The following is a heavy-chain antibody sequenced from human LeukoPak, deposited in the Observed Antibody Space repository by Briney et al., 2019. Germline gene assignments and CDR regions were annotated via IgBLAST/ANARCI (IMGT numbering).Heavy chain of an antibody. J-gene: IGHJ6*02. Sequence: ASVKVSCKASGYTFTGYYMHWVRQAPGQGLEWMGIINPSGGSTSYAQKFQGRVTMTRDTSTSTVYMELSSLRSEDTAVYYCARERRTVTTPLRDYYYYGMDVWGQGTTVTVSS. CDR2: INPSGGST. CDR1: GYTFTGYY. V-gene: IGHV1-46*01. CDR3: ARERRTVTTPLRDYYYYGMDV. D-gene: IGHD4-17*01.